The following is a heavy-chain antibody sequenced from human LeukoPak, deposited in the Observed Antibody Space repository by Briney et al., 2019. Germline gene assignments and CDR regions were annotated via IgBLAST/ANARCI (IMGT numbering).Heavy chain of an antibody. CDR3: ARDYYDSSGYYPWGY. CDR1: GFTFSSYG. V-gene: IGHV3-30*03. J-gene: IGHJ4*02. D-gene: IGHD3-22*01. CDR2: ISNDGSNK. Sequence: GGSLRLSCAASGFTFSSYGMHWVRQAPGKGLEWVAVISNDGSNKYYADSVKGRFTSSRDNSKNTLYLQMNSLRAEDTAVYYCARDYYDSSGYYPWGYWGQGTLVTVSS.